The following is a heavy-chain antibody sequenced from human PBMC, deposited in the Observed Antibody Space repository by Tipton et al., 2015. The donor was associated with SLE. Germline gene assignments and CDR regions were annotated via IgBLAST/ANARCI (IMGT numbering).Heavy chain of an antibody. CDR3: VKDSSGSYSSFFDY. V-gene: IGHV3-11*01. Sequence: GSLRLSCAASGFTFSDYYMSWIRQAPGKGLEWVSYISSRGPAIYYADSVKGRFTISRDNAKNSLYLQMNSLRAEDTALYYCVKDSSGSYSSFFDYWGQGTLVTVSS. J-gene: IGHJ4*02. CDR2: ISSRGPAI. CDR1: GFTFSDYY. D-gene: IGHD3-10*01.